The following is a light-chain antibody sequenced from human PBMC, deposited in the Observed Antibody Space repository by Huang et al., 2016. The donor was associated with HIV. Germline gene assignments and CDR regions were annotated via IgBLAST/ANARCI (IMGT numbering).Light chain of an antibody. V-gene: IGKV3-20*01. CDR2: GAS. Sequence: EIVLTQSPGTLSLSPGERATLSCRASQIVSRNYLAWYQQKPGQAPRLLIYGASSRATGIPDRFSGSGSGTDFTLTISRLEPEDFAVYYCQQCGRSPWTFGQGTKVEIK. J-gene: IGKJ1*01. CDR3: QQCGRSPWT. CDR1: QIVSRNY.